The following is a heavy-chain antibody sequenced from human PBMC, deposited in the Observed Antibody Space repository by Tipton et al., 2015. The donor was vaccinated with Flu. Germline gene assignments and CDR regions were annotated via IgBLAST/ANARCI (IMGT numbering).Heavy chain of an antibody. Sequence: EVQLVQSGGGLVQPGGSLRLSCVVSGFTVSSNHMSWVRQAPGKGLEWVSLIHSGGDTYYADSVKGRFTISRDNSKNTVFLEMSSLRAEDTAVYFCARDMYAPYWYYGMDVWGQGTTVTVSS. CDR1: GFTVSSNH. V-gene: IGHV3-53*04. CDR2: IHSGGDT. J-gene: IGHJ6*02. CDR3: ARDMYAPYWYYGMDV. D-gene: IGHD2-8*01.